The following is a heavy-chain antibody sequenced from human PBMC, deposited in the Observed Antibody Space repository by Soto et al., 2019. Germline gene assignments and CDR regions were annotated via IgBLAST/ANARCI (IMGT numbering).Heavy chain of an antibody. V-gene: IGHV3-21*01. J-gene: IGHJ3*01. CDR1: GFTFSTYH. CDR2: INPSSSHI. D-gene: IGHD2-15*01. Sequence: EVQLVESGGGLVMPGGSLRLSCAASGFTFSTYHMNLVRQAPGKGLEWVSSINPSSSHIYYADSVRGRFTISRDNSKNSMDLQMNSLRTEDAAVYYCARGYCGGGGCYLRRDAIDVWGQGTMVTVSS. CDR3: ARGYCGGGGCYLRRDAIDV.